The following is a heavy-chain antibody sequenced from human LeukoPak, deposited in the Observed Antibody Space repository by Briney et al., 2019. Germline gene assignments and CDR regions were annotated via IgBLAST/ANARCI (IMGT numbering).Heavy chain of an antibody. CDR1: GGSISSYY. Sequence: SETLSLTCTVSGGSISSYYWSWIRQPPGKGLEWIGYMSYSGSTTYNPSLKGRVTISADTSKNQFSLKLSSVTAADTAVYYCAREADSNGLAQWGQGTLVTVSS. CDR3: AREADSNGLAQ. CDR2: MSYSGST. V-gene: IGHV4-59*01. J-gene: IGHJ4*02. D-gene: IGHD6-19*01.